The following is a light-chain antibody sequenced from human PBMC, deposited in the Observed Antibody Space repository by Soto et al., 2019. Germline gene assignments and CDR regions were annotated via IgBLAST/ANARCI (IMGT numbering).Light chain of an antibody. CDR1: QSISNW. CDR3: QQYNTYST. CDR2: DAS. Sequence: DIQMTQYTSTLSASVGDRVTITCRASQSISNWLAWYQQKPGKAPKLLIYDASSLESGVSLRFSGSGSGTEFTLTISSLQPDDFATYYCQQYNTYSTFGQGTRLEIK. V-gene: IGKV1-5*01. J-gene: IGKJ5*01.